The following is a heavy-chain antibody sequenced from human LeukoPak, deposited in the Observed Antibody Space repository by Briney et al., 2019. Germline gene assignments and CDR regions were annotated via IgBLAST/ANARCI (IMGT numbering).Heavy chain of an antibody. D-gene: IGHD6-6*01. V-gene: IGHV4-59*01. J-gene: IGHJ4*02. CDR3: AREYSTSSEGDYFDY. CDR1: GASITTYY. CDR2: IYHSGST. Sequence: SETLSLTCTVSGASITTYYWTWIRHPPGKGLEWIGYIYHSGSTNYNPSLKSRVTLSLDTSRNQFSLRLSSVTAADTAVYFCAREYSTSSEGDYFDYWGQGSLVTVSS.